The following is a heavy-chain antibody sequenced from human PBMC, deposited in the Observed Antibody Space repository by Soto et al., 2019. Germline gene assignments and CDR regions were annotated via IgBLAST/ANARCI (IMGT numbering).Heavy chain of an antibody. CDR2: IIPIFGTA. Sequence: SVKVSCKASGGTFSSYAISWVRQAPGQGLEWMGGIIPIFGTANYAQKFQGRVTITADESTSTAYMELSSLRSEDTAVYYCAREYCSSTSCYAYYYYGMDVWGQGTTVTVSS. J-gene: IGHJ6*02. V-gene: IGHV1-69*13. CDR1: GGTFSSYA. D-gene: IGHD2-2*01. CDR3: AREYCSSTSCYAYYYYGMDV.